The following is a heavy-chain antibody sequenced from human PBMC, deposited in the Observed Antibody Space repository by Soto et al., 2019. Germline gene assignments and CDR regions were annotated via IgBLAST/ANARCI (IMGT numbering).Heavy chain of an antibody. Sequence: PAESLRLSFASSGFTVSSTCMCLVRQAPGKGREWVSVIYSGGSTYYADAVKGRFTISRYNSKNTLYLQMNSLRAEDTAVYYCARVPVDTAMVDYWCQGT. D-gene: IGHD5-18*01. J-gene: IGHJ4*02. V-gene: IGHV3-66*01. CDR1: GFTVSSTC. CDR3: ARVPVDTAMVDY. CDR2: IYSGGST.